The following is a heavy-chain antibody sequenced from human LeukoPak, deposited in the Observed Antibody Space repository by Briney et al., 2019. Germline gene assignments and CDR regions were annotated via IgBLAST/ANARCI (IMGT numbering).Heavy chain of an antibody. D-gene: IGHD1-7*01. J-gene: IGHJ5*02. CDR1: GGSISSSSYY. CDR3: ARGRSWNFSWFDP. V-gene: IGHV4-39*07. Sequence: SETLSLTCTVSGGSISSSSYYWGWIRQPPGKGLEWIGSIYYSGSTYYNPSLKSRVTISVDTSKNQFSLKLSSVTAADTAVYYCARGRSWNFSWFDPWGQGTLVTVSS. CDR2: IYYSGST.